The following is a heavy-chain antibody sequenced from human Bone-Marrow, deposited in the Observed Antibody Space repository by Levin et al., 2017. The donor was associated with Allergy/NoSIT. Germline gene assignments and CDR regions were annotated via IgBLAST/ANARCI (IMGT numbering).Heavy chain of an antibody. CDR3: ARDILRSSGWYGLDE. Sequence: KASETLSLTCTASGGVIGDNHWSWIRRPAGQGLQWIGRLYPSGSTDYNPSLKSRVSMSLDKSKNQFSLRLRSVTAAYTAVYYCARDILRSSGWYGLDEWGQGTLVTVSS. D-gene: IGHD6-19*01. CDR2: LYPSGST. V-gene: IGHV4-4*07. CDR1: GGVIGDNH. J-gene: IGHJ4*02.